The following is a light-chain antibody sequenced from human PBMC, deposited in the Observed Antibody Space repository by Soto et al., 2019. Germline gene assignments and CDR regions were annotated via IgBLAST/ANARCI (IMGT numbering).Light chain of an antibody. Sequence: EIVVTQSPATLSLSPGDRATLSCRTSQNVKYYLAWYQQKPGQAPRLLIYDTSNRATGIPARFTGSGSGTDCTLTISSLEPEDSAVYYCHQRGDWPTFGGGSKVEIK. V-gene: IGKV3-11*01. CDR3: HQRGDWPT. J-gene: IGKJ4*01. CDR1: QNVKYY. CDR2: DTS.